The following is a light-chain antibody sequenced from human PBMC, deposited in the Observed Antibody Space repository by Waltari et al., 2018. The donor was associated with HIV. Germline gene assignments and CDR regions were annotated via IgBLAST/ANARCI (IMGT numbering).Light chain of an antibody. J-gene: IGKJ4*01. Sequence: EIVLTQSPATLSLSPGEKATLSCRASQTLRSYLAWYQQKPGQPPRLLIYDASNRATGVPVRFSGSGSGTDFTLTISSLEPEDFAVYYCQQRGNWPPAATFGGGTRVEIK. V-gene: IGKV3-11*01. CDR2: DAS. CDR3: QQRGNWPPAAT. CDR1: QTLRSY.